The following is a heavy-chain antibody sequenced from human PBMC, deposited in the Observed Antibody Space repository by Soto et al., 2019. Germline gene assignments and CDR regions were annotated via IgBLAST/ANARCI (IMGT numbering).Heavy chain of an antibody. CDR3: ARDGVGATTFFGFLDY. CDR1: ASIFKGHG. V-gene: IGHV3-33*08. J-gene: IGHJ4*02. CDR2: IRYDGSDE. D-gene: IGHD1-26*01. Sequence: QVQLVESGGGVVQPGGSLRLSCAASASIFKGHGMHWVRQVPGKGLEWVAIIRYDGSDEHYGDSVEGRFTISRDTSKNMLYLQMNSLRAEDTAVYYCARDGVGATTFFGFLDYWGQGTLVTVSS.